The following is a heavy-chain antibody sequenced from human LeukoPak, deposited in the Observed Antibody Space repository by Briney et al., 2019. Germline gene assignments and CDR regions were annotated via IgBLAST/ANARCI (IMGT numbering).Heavy chain of an antibody. Sequence: GGSLRLSCAASGFTFSSYGMHWVRQAPGKGLEWVAVISYDGSNKYYADSVKGRFTISRDNSKNTLYLQMNSLRAEDTAVYYCAKGPSDGCLDIWGQGTMVTASS. J-gene: IGHJ3*02. V-gene: IGHV3-30*18. CDR2: ISYDGSNK. CDR3: AKGPSDGCLDI. D-gene: IGHD5-24*01. CDR1: GFTFSSYG.